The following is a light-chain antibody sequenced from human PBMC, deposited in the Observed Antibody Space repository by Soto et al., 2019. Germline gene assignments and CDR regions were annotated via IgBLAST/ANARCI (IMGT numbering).Light chain of an antibody. V-gene: IGKV4-1*01. J-gene: IGKJ4*01. CDR3: QQYYSSPLT. CDR2: WAS. Sequence: DIVMTQSPDSLAVSLGERATINCKSSQSVSSNNKNYLVWYQQKPGQPPKLLIYWASTRESGVPDRFSGSGSGTDFTLTISSLQAEDVAVYYCQQYYSSPLTFGGGTKVEIK. CDR1: QSVSSNNKNY.